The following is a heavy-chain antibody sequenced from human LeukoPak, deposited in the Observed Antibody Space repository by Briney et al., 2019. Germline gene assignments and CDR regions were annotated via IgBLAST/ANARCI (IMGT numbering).Heavy chain of an antibody. J-gene: IGHJ4*02. Sequence: GGSLRLSCAASGFTVSTNFMSWVRQVPGKGLEWVSVIYSGGSTYYADSVKGRFTISRDNSKNTLCLQMNSLRAEDTAVYYCATVYYDSSGYSQAFDYWGQGTLVTVSS. D-gene: IGHD3-22*01. CDR3: ATVYYDSSGYSQAFDY. CDR1: GFTVSTNF. CDR2: IYSGGST. V-gene: IGHV3-53*01.